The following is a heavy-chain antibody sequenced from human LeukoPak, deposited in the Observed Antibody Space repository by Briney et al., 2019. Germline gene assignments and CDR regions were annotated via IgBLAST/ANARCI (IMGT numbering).Heavy chain of an antibody. CDR3: ARDRSYAAVDY. CDR2: INPDGTYT. Sequence: GGSLRLSCVASGFNFNTYWMHWVRQVPGKGLMSVSRINPDGTYTNYAGSVKGRFTISRDNAKNSRYLQMNSLRAEDTAVYYCARDRSYAAVDYWGQGTLVTVSS. CDR1: GFNFNTYW. D-gene: IGHD1-26*01. J-gene: IGHJ4*02. V-gene: IGHV3-74*01.